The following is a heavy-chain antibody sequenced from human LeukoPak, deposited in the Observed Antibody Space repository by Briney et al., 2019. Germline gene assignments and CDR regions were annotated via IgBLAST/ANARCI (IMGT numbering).Heavy chain of an antibody. J-gene: IGHJ4*02. CDR1: GGSFSGYY. Sequence: PSETLSLTCAVYGGSFSGYYWGWIRQPPGKGLEWIGEINHSVSTNYNPSLKSRATISVDTSKNQFSLKLSSVTAAETAVYYCARGHGHYIWGSYRNPGTYYFDYWGQGTLVTVSS. CDR2: INHSVST. CDR3: ARGHGHYIWGSYRNPGTYYFDY. V-gene: IGHV4-34*01. D-gene: IGHD3-16*02.